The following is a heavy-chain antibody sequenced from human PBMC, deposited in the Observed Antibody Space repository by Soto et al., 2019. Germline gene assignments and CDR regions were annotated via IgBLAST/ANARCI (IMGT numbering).Heavy chain of an antibody. V-gene: IGHV3-23*01. CDR3: VKAVCLLDFDY. CDR1: GFTFSSYA. CDR2: ISGTGGNT. J-gene: IGHJ4*02. D-gene: IGHD1-20*01. Sequence: GGSLRLSCAASGFTFSSYAMTWVRQAPGKGLEWVSTISGTGGNTYYADSVKGRFTISRDNSKNTVYLQMNSLRGEDTAVYYCVKAVCLLDFDYWGQGTLVTVSS.